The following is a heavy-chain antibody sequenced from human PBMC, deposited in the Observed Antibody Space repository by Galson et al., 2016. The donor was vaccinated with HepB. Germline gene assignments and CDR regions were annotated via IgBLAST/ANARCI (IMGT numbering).Heavy chain of an antibody. Sequence: SLRLSCAGSGFTFRSYVMTWVRQAPGKGLEWVSSISGSGTTTYFADSVKGRFTISRDNSNNTLYLQMNSLRAEDTAVYFCAKDSPRLVAAASYYFGMPVWGKGTTVTVSS. V-gene: IGHV3-23*01. CDR3: AKDSPRLVAAASYYFGMPV. J-gene: IGHJ6*04. CDR2: ISGSGTTT. CDR1: GFTFRSYV. D-gene: IGHD2-2*01.